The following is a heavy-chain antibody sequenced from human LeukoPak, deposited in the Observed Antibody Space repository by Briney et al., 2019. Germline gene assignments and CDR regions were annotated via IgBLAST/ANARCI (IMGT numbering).Heavy chain of an antibody. J-gene: IGHJ6*03. CDR1: GFSISSYE. CDR3: ARVELAPYYYYMDV. D-gene: IGHD1-7*01. Sequence: GGSLRLSCAASGFSISSYEMDWVRQAPGKGLEWVSHISSSGSTIWYADSVKGRFTISRDNAKNSLYLQMNSLRAEDTAVYYCARVELAPYYYYMDVWGKGTTVTVSS. CDR2: ISSSGSTI. V-gene: IGHV3-48*03.